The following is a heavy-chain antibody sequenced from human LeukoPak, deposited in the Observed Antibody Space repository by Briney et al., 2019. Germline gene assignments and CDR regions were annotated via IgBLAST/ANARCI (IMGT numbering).Heavy chain of an antibody. CDR1: GNTFTDLS. CDR3: ATDFYRGRQFDY. V-gene: IGHV1-24*01. D-gene: IGHD2/OR15-2a*01. CDR2: FDPEDVET. J-gene: IGHJ4*02. Sequence: ASVKVSCKVSGNTFTDLSMNWVRQAPGKGLEWMGGFDPEDVETIYAQKFQGRVTMTEDTSTATAYMELSSLRPDDTAVYYCATDFYRGRQFDYWGQGTPVTVSS.